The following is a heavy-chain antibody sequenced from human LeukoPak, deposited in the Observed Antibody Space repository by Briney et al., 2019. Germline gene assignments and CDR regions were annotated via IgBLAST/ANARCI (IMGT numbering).Heavy chain of an antibody. CDR1: GDSLSRYY. J-gene: IGHJ6*03. Sequence: SETLSLTCAVSGDSLSRYYWTWIRQPPGKRLEWLGEISPSGSPKYNPSLKSRATISVDTSKNQFSLRLTSVTAADTALYYCASVRHDPLEYYYYIDVWGKGTTVTVSS. CDR2: ISPSGSP. V-gene: IGHV4-34*01. D-gene: IGHD2/OR15-2a*01. CDR3: ASVRHDPLEYYYYIDV.